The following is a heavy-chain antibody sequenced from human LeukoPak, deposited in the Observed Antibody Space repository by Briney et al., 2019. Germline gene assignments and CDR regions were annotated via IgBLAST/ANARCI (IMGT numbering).Heavy chain of an antibody. Sequence: GGSLRLSCVGSGVIVRSNYMTWVRQAPGKGLEWVSILYHGGSAYYADSVKGRFSISRDTSKNTLYLQMNSLRVEDTAVYYCATRRFGELTYWGQGTLVTVSS. D-gene: IGHD3-10*01. CDR3: ATRRFGELTY. V-gene: IGHV3-66*01. CDR2: LYHGGSA. J-gene: IGHJ4*02. CDR1: GVIVRSNY.